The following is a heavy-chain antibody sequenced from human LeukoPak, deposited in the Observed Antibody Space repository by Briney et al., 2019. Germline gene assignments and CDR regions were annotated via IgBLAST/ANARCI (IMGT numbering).Heavy chain of an antibody. CDR2: TYFRSKWIY. D-gene: IGHD3-22*01. Sequence: SQTLSLTCAISGDSVSSNSATWHWIRQSPLRGLEWLARTYFRSKWIYDYAPSLKSRLTISPGASKNQFALQLNSVTPEDTAVYFCARAGRGYYDYWGQGTLATVSS. CDR1: GDSVSSNSAT. J-gene: IGHJ4*02. CDR3: ARAGRGYYDY. V-gene: IGHV6-1*01.